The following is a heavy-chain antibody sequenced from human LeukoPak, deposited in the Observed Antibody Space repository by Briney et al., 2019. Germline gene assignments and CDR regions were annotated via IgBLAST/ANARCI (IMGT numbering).Heavy chain of an antibody. Sequence: ASVKVSCKASGYTFTSYYMHWVRQAPGQGLEWMGIINPSGGSTSYAQKFQGRVTMTRDTSTSTVYMELSSLRSEGTAVYYCARGAAVEMATPRGAFDIWGQGTMVTVSS. D-gene: IGHD5-24*01. V-gene: IGHV1-46*01. J-gene: IGHJ3*02. CDR3: ARGAAVEMATPRGAFDI. CDR2: INPSGGST. CDR1: GYTFTSYY.